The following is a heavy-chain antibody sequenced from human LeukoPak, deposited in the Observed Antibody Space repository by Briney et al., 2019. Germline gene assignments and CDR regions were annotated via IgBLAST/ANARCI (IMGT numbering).Heavy chain of an antibody. J-gene: IGHJ4*02. CDR1: GFTVSSNY. D-gene: IGHD5-12*01. V-gene: IGHV3-66*02. Sequence: PGGSLRLSCAASGFTVSSNYMSWVRQAPGKGLEWVSYIDGGGGSTNYADSVKGRFTISRDNSKNTLYVQMNSLRAEDTAIYYCARRGGTVATIGDDFDYWGQGTVVTVSS. CDR2: IDGGGGST. CDR3: ARRGGTVATIGDDFDY.